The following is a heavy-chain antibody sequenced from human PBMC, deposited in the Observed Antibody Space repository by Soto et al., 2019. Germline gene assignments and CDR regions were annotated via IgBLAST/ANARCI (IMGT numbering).Heavy chain of an antibody. CDR2: IYYSGST. D-gene: IGHD3-22*01. CDR3: ARGADSSGYHMTNWFDP. Sequence: LSETLSLTCTVSGCSISSGDYYWSWIRQPPGKGLEWIGYIYYSGSTYYNPSLKSRVTISVDTSKNQFSLKLSSVTAADTAVYYCARGADSSGYHMTNWFDPWGQGTLVTVSS. V-gene: IGHV4-30-4*01. J-gene: IGHJ5*02. CDR1: GCSISSGDYY.